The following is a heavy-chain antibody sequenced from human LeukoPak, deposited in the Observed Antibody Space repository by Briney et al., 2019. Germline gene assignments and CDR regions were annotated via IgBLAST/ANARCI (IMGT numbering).Heavy chain of an antibody. CDR3: ARDINAYSGYDRVDP. CDR2: IYPNSGAT. J-gene: IGHJ5*02. D-gene: IGHD5-12*01. CDR1: GYTFTDYY. Sequence: GASVKVSCKASGYTFTDYYMHWLRQVPGQGLEWMGWIYPNSGATKYAQKFQGRVTVTRDTSISTAYMDLSSLRSDDTAVYYCARDINAYSGYDRVDPWGQGTLVTVSS. V-gene: IGHV1-2*02.